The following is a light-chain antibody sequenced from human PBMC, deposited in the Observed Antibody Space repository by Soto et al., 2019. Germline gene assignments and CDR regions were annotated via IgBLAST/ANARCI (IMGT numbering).Light chain of an antibody. CDR3: ASWDDSLNGPV. V-gene: IGLV1-44*01. J-gene: IGLJ1*01. CDR2: TNN. Sequence: QSVLTQPPSASGTPGLGVTISCSGSSSNIGTNSVDWYQQVPGAAPDLLIHTNNQRPSGVTDRFSASKSGASASLAIRGLQSEDEADYYCASWDDSLNGPVFGTGTKVTVL. CDR1: SSNIGTNS.